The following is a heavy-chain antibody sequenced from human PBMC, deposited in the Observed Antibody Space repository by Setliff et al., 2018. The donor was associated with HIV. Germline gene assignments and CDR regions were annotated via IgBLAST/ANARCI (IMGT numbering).Heavy chain of an antibody. CDR2: ISNSSRYY. V-gene: IGHV3-21*01. CDR3: AREVLRGGDDAFGL. CDR1: GFLFNRYG. D-gene: IGHD3-10*01. Sequence: GGSLRLSCSASGFLFNRYGLNWVRQVPGRGPEWVASISNSSRYYWVKARYGDSVRGRFTISGDYAKNSVYLQMNSLRVEDSAVYYCAREVLRGGDDAFGLWGRGTVVTV. J-gene: IGHJ3*01.